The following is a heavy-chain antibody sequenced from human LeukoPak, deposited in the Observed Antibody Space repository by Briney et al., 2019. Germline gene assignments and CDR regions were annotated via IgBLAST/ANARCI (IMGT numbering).Heavy chain of an antibody. D-gene: IGHD6-25*01. CDR3: ARVPSPRRLNWFGP. CDR1: GYTFTSYG. J-gene: IGHJ5*02. V-gene: IGHV1-18*01. Sequence: ASVTVSCKASGYTFTSYGISWVRQAPGQGLEWMGWISAYNGNTNYAQKLQGRVTMTTDTSTSTAYMELRSLRSDDTAVYYCARVPSPRRLNWFGPWGQGTLVTVSS. CDR2: ISAYNGNT.